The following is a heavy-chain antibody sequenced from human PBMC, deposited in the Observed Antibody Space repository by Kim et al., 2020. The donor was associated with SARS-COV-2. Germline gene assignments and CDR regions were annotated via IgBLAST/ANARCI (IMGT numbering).Heavy chain of an antibody. Sequence: ADSVKGRFTISRDNSKNTLYLQMNSLRAEDTAVYYCAKAESLYYYYGMDVWGQGTTVTVSS. D-gene: IGHD3-10*01. J-gene: IGHJ6*02. V-gene: IGHV3-23*01. CDR3: AKAESLYYYYGMDV.